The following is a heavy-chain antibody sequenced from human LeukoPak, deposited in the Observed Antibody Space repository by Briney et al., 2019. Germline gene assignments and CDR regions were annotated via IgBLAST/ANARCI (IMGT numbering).Heavy chain of an antibody. CDR2: IYYSGST. V-gene: IGHV4-61*01. D-gene: IGHD6-19*01. J-gene: IGHJ4*02. Sequence: SETLSLTCTVSGASVSSGLYYWSWIRQSPEKGLEWIGRIYYSGSTDCNTSLKSRVTISVDTSKNQFSLKLNSVTAADTAVYFCARVGGSGWFDYWGQGTLVAASS. CDR3: ARVGGSGWFDY. CDR1: GASVSSGLYY.